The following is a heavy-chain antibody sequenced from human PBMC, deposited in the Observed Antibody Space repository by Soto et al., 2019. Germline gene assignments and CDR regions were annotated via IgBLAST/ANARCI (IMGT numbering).Heavy chain of an antibody. CDR2: ISGYNGNT. CDR3: ARQNYYSGMDV. CDR1: GYTFTSYA. Sequence: ASVKVSCKASGYTFTSYAITWVRQAPGQGLEWMGWISGYNGNTNYAQMPQGRVTMTTDTSTATGYMEMRSLESDDTAVYYCARQNYYSGMDVWGQGTTVTVSS. V-gene: IGHV1-18*04. J-gene: IGHJ6*02.